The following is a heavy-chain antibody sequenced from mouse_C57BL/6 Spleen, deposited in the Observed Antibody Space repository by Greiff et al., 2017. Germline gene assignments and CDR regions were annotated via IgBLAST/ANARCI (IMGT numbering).Heavy chain of an antibody. CDR3: ARGSAAQAICAY. CDR2: IYPGGGYT. D-gene: IGHD3-2*02. V-gene: IGHV1-63*01. J-gene: IGHJ3*01. Sequence: QVQLKQSGAELVRPGTSVKMSCKASGYTFTNYWIGWAKQRPGHGLEWIGDIYPGGGYTNYNEKFKGKATLTADKSSSTAYMQFSSLTSEDSAIYYCARGSAAQAICAYWGQGTLVTVSA. CDR1: GYTFTNYW.